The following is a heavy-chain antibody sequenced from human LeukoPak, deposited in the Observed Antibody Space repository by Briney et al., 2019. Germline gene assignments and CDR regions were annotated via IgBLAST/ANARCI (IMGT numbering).Heavy chain of an antibody. V-gene: IGHV5-51*01. Sequence: GESLKISCKGSGYSFTSYWIGWVRQMPGKGLEWMGIIYPGDSDTRYSPSFQGQVTISADKSINTAYLQWSSLKASDTAMYYCARYSINYYDSSGYAMNIWGQGTMVTVSS. CDR1: GYSFTSYW. CDR2: IYPGDSDT. J-gene: IGHJ3*02. D-gene: IGHD3-22*01. CDR3: ARYSINYYDSSGYAMNI.